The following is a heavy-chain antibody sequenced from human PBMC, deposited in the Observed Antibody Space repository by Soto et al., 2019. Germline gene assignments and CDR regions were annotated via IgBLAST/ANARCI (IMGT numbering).Heavy chain of an antibody. Sequence: SETLSLTCAVSGDSISTGYYWAWIRQPPGKGLEWIGSIFHSGSTYYNPSLKSRVTISVDTSKNQFSLKLSSVTAADTAVYYCARVTRGGVDVWGQGTTVTVSS. D-gene: IGHD2-2*01. CDR1: GDSISTGYY. V-gene: IGHV4-38-2*01. CDR3: ARVTRGGVDV. J-gene: IGHJ6*02. CDR2: IFHSGST.